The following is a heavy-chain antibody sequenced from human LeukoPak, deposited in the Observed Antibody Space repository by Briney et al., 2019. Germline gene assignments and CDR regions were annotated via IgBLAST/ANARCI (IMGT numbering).Heavy chain of an antibody. CDR3: ARDGWSTIFGVVITFDY. D-gene: IGHD3-3*01. Sequence: GGSLRLSCAASGFTFSSYNMNCVRQAPAKGLEWVSYISSSSSTIYYAHSVKGRFTISRDNAKNSLYLQMNSLRAEDTAVYYCARDGWSTIFGVVITFDYWGQGTLVTVSS. V-gene: IGHV3-48*01. CDR1: GFTFSSYN. J-gene: IGHJ4*02. CDR2: ISSSSSTI.